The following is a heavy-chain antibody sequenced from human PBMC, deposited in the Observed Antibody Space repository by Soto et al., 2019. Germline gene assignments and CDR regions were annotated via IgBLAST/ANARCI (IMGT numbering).Heavy chain of an antibody. CDR2: LIGDGRTT. CDR3: ARGGDGSRYGLDV. V-gene: IGHV3-74*01. Sequence: EVQLVESGGGLVQPGGSLRLSCAASGFTFSNYWMHWVRQAPGKGLVWVSRLIGDGRTTNYADFAKGRFTISRDNAKNTLYLQVNSLTVEDTAVYYCARGGDGSRYGLDVWGQGTTVTVSS. J-gene: IGHJ6*02. CDR1: GFTFSNYW. D-gene: IGHD3-10*01.